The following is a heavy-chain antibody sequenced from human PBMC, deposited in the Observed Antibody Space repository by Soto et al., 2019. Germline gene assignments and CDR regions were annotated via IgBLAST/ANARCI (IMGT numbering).Heavy chain of an antibody. CDR1: GDTFTGYY. CDR3: ARESGGATATLDYYYFYMDV. V-gene: IGHV1-2*02. Sequence: QVQLVQSGAEVKKPEASVTVSCRASGDTFTGYYMHWVRQAPGQGLEWMGWINPNSGVTKYAQKFQGGVTMTRDTSIRTVYMQLSRLRSDDTAVYYCARESGGATATLDYYYFYMDVWGTGTTVTVSS. CDR2: INPNSGVT. J-gene: IGHJ6*03. D-gene: IGHD5-12*01.